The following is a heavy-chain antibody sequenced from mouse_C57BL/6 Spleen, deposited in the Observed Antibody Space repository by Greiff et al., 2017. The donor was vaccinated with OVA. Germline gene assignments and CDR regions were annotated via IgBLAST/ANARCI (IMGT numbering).Heavy chain of an antibody. J-gene: IGHJ4*01. CDR2: IWSGGST. CDR3: AGDNDYAMDY. D-gene: IGHD3-3*01. V-gene: IGHV2-5*01. Sequence: VQLQESGPGLVQPSQSLSITCTVSGFSLTSYGVHWVRQSPGKGLAWLGVIWSGGSTASNAAFMSRLSNTKDNSKSQVFFKMYSLQAEDTARYYCAGDNDYAMDYWGQGTSVTVSS. CDR1: GFSLTSYG.